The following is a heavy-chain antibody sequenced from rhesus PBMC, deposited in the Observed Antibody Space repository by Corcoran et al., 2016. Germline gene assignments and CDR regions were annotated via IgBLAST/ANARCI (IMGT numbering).Heavy chain of an antibody. D-gene: IGHD4-23*01. Sequence: QVQLVQSGAEVKNPGASVKVSCKASGYPFTSYSIKWVRQAPGQGLEWMGWINPSNGNAAYAQKFQGRVTMTRDTSTSTAYMELSSLRSEDTAVYYCVGWMNTVTHWGQGVLVTVSS. V-gene: IGHV1-200*01. CDR2: INPSNGNA. CDR1: GYPFTSYS. CDR3: VGWMNTVTH. J-gene: IGHJ4*01.